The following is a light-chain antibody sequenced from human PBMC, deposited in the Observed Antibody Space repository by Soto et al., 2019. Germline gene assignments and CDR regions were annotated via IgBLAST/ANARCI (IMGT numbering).Light chain of an antibody. J-gene: IGLJ1*01. Sequence: QSALTQPPSASGSPGQSVTISCTGTSSDVGGYNFVSWYQLHPGKAPKLMIHEVSKGPSGVPDRFSGSKSGNTASLTVSGLQAEDEADYYCSSYAGSNNYVFGTGTKVTVL. CDR3: SSYAGSNNYV. CDR1: SSDVGGYNF. CDR2: EVS. V-gene: IGLV2-8*01.